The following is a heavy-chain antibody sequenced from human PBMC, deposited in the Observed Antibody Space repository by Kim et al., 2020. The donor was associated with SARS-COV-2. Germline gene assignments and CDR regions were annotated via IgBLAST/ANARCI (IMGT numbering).Heavy chain of an antibody. V-gene: IGHV1-3*01. Sequence: YVKYSPQFQPRLTIARDTSATTAYMELSRLGSEDTAVYYCARGFYGTADYWGQGTLVTVSS. CDR3: ARGFYGTADY. D-gene: IGHD3-10*01. J-gene: IGHJ4*02. CDR2: YV.